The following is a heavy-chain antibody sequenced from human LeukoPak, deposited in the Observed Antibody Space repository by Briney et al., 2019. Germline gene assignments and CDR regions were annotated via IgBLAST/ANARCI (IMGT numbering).Heavy chain of an antibody. Sequence: GGSLRLSCAASGFIFSSYAMSWVRQAPGKGLEWVSAISISGENTYYADSVKGRFTISRDTSRNTLYLQMHSLRAEDTAVYYCARLISTSSFRFSDYWGQGTLVTVSS. V-gene: IGHV3-23*01. CDR2: ISISGENT. D-gene: IGHD6-6*01. CDR1: GFIFSSYA. J-gene: IGHJ4*02. CDR3: ARLISTSSFRFSDY.